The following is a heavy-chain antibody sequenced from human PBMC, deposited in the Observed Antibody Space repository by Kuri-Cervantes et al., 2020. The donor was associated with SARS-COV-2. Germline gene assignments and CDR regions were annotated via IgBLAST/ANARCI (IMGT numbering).Heavy chain of an antibody. CDR2: IYYSGST. CDR3: AGQLWFGGPHFDP. Sequence: SETLSLTCSVSGDSISSSAYYWGWIRQPPGKGLEWIGNIYYSGSTYYNPSLKSRVTISVDTSKNQFSLKLSSVTAADTAVYYCAGQLWFGGPHFDPWGQGTLVTVSS. D-gene: IGHD3-10*01. J-gene: IGHJ5*02. CDR1: GDSISSSAYY. V-gene: IGHV4-39*07.